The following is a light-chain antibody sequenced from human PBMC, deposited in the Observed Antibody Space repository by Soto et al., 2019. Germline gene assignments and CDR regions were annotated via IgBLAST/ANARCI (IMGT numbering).Light chain of an antibody. CDR3: QEYNSYPMYT. CDR1: QSISSW. Sequence: DIQMTQSPSTLSASVGDRVTITGRASQSISSWLAWYQQKPGEAPKLLIYKASSLESGVPSRFSGSGSGTEFTLTISSLQPDDFATYYCQEYNSYPMYTFGQGTKVDI. J-gene: IGKJ2*01. CDR2: KAS. V-gene: IGKV1-5*03.